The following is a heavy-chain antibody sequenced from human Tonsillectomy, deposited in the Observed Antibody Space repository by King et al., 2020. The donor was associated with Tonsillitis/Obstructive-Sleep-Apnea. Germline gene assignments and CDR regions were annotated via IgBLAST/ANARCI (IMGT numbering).Heavy chain of an antibody. CDR2: IYSGGST. D-gene: IGHD2-15*01. CDR3: ASGYCSGGSCPHYYYMDV. J-gene: IGHJ6*03. Sequence: VQLVESGGGLIQPGGSLRLSCAASGVTVSNNYMIWVRQAPGKGLEWVAVIYSGGSTYYADSVKGRFTISRDNSKNTVYLQMNSLRAEDAAVYYCASGYCSGGSCPHYYYMDVWGKGTTVTVS. CDR1: GVTVSNNY. V-gene: IGHV3-53*01.